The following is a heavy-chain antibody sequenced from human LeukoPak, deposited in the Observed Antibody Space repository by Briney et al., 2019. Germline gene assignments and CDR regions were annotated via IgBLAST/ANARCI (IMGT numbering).Heavy chain of an antibody. CDR3: ARRVGGYNWNDGRGWYFDY. D-gene: IGHD1-20*01. J-gene: IGHJ4*02. CDR2: ISAYNGNT. Sequence: ASVTVSCKASGYTFTSYGISWVRQAPGQGLEWMGWISAYNGNTNYAQKLQGRVTMTTDTSTSTAYMELRSLRSDDTAVYYCARRVGGYNWNDGRGWYFDYWGQGTLVTVSS. V-gene: IGHV1-18*01. CDR1: GYTFTSYG.